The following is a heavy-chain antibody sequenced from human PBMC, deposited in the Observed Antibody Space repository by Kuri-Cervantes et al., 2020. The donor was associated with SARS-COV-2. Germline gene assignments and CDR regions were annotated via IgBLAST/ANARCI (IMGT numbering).Heavy chain of an antibody. CDR1: GFTFSDYY. V-gene: IGHV3-11*04. J-gene: IGHJ4*02. Sequence: GESLKISCAASGFTFSDYYMSWIRQAPGKGLEWVSYISSSGSTIYYADSVKGRFTISRDNAKNSLYLQMNSLRAEDTAVYYCARDRGGQYCSSTSCYNGAFDYWGQGTLVTVSS. CDR3: ARDRGGQYCSSTSCYNGAFDY. D-gene: IGHD2-2*02. CDR2: ISSSGSTI.